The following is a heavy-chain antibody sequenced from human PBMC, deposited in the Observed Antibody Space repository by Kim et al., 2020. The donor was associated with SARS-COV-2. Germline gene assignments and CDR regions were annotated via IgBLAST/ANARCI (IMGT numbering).Heavy chain of an antibody. CDR1: GGSFSGYY. J-gene: IGHJ3*02. D-gene: IGHD3-22*01. V-gene: IGHV4-34*01. Sequence: SETLSLTCAVYGGSFSGYYWSWIRQPPGKGLEWIGEINHSGSTNYNPFLKSRVTISVDTSKNQFSLKLSSVTAADTAVYYCARAAIYYDSSGYYRDAFD. CDR3: ARAAIYYDSSGYYRDAFD. CDR2: INHSGST.